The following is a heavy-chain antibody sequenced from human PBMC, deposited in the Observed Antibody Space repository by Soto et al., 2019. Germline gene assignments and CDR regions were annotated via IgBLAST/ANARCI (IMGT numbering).Heavy chain of an antibody. CDR2: INHSGST. J-gene: IGHJ3*02. CDR1: GGSFSGYY. CDR3: ARPNYYGSGEDAFDI. D-gene: IGHD3-10*01. V-gene: IGHV4-34*01. Sequence: SETLSLTCAVYGGSFSGYYWSWIRQPPGKGLEWIGEINHSGSTNYNPSLKSRVTISGDTSKNQFSLKLSSVTAADTAVYYCARPNYYGSGEDAFDIWGQGTMVTVSS.